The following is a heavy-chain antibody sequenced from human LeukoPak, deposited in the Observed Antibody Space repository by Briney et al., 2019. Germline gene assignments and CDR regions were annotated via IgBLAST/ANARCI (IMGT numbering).Heavy chain of an antibody. CDR3: ASLPGDYSNYGKVGYYYYMDV. J-gene: IGHJ6*03. D-gene: IGHD4-11*01. CDR2: ISYDGSNK. Sequence: GGSLRLSCAASGFTFSSYGMHWVRQAPGKGLEWVAVISYDGSNKYYADSVKGRFTISRDNAKNTLYLQMNSLRAEDTAVYYCASLPGDYSNYGKVGYYYYMDVWGKGTTVTVSS. CDR1: GFTFSSYG. V-gene: IGHV3-30*03.